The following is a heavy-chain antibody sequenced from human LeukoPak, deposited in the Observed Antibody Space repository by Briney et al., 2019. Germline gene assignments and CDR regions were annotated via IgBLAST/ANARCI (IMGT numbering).Heavy chain of an antibody. J-gene: IGHJ4*02. Sequence: SQTLSLTCAISGDSVSRNGAVWNWIRQSPSRGLEWLGRTYYKSRWTYNYAESVKSRMTINPDASTNQFSLHLNSVTPDDTALYYCADGDVSHVNRGQGILVTVSS. CDR2: TYYKSRWTY. CDR1: GDSVSRNGAV. CDR3: ADGDVSHVN. V-gene: IGHV6-1*01. D-gene: IGHD5/OR15-5a*01.